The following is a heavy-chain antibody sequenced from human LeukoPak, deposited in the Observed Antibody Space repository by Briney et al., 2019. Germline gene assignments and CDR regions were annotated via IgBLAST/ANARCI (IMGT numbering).Heavy chain of an antibody. Sequence: GGSLRLSCAVSGLTFSTYGMHWVRQAPGKGLEWVAVILYDGSNRQYADSVKGRFTISRDNSKNTLYLQMNSLRAEDTAVYYCARELGSYYRYFDYWGQGTLVTVSS. V-gene: IGHV3-30*03. CDR2: ILYDGSNR. CDR3: ARELGSYYRYFDY. D-gene: IGHD1-26*01. CDR1: GLTFSTYG. J-gene: IGHJ4*02.